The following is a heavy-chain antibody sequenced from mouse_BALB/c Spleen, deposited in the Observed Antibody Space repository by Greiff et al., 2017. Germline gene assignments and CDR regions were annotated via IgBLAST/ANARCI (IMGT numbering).Heavy chain of an antibody. CDR1: GYAFSSSW. CDR2: IYPGDGDT. J-gene: IGHJ4*01. D-gene: IGHD1-1*01. Sequence: QVQLQQSGPELVKPGASVKISCKASGYAFSSSWMNWVKQRPGQGLEWIGRIYPGDGDTNYNGKFKGKATLTADKSSSTAYMQLSSLTSVDSAVYFCERGIRRDYAMDYWGQGPSVTVPS. V-gene: IGHV1-82*01. CDR3: ERGIRRDYAMDY.